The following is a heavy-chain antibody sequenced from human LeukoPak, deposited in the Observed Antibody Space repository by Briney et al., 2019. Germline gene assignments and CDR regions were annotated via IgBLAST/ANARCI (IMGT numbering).Heavy chain of an antibody. Sequence: PSETLSLTCTVSGGSISSSSYYWGWIRQPPGKGLEWIGSIYYSGSTYYNPSLKSRVTISVDTSKNQFSLKLSSVTAADTAVYYCARDLPQQLDGWFDPWGQGTLVTVSS. J-gene: IGHJ5*02. CDR2: IYYSGST. V-gene: IGHV4-39*07. D-gene: IGHD6-13*01. CDR1: GGSISSSSYY. CDR3: ARDLPQQLDGWFDP.